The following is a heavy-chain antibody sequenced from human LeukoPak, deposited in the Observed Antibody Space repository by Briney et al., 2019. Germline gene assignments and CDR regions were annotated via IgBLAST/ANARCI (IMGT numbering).Heavy chain of an antibody. CDR1: GFTFSSYG. CDR3: ARSRSPNSSRAMVRTPVDAFDI. V-gene: IGHV3-33*08. D-gene: IGHD3-10*01. J-gene: IGHJ3*02. Sequence: PGGSLRLSCAASGFTFSSYGMHWVRQAPGKGLEWVAVIWYDGSNKYYADSVKGRFTISRDNSKNTLYLQMNSLRAEDTAVYYCARSRSPNSSRAMVRTPVDAFDIWGQGTMVTVSS. CDR2: IWYDGSNK.